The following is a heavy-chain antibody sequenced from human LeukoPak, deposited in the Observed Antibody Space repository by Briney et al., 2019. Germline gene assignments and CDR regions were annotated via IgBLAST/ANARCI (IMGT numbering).Heavy chain of an antibody. D-gene: IGHD3-22*01. V-gene: IGHV4-61*02. J-gene: IGHJ4*02. CDR3: ARLGYDSSGYLR. CDR2: IYTSGST. CDR1: GGSISSGSYY. Sequence: SETLSLTCTVSGGSISSGSYYWSWIRQPAGKGLEWIGRIYTSGSTNYNPSLKSRVTISVDTSKNQFSLKLSSVTAADTAVYYCARLGYDSSGYLRWGQGTLATVSS.